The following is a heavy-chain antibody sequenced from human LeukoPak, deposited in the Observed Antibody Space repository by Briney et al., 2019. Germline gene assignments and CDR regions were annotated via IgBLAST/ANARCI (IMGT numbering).Heavy chain of an antibody. CDR1: GFIFSSYG. CDR2: IRYDGSNK. V-gene: IGHV3-30*02. J-gene: IGHJ4*02. CDR3: AKDTYGDLVPFFDY. D-gene: IGHD4-17*01. Sequence: GGSLRLSCAASGFIFSSYGMHWVRQAPGKGLEWVTFIRYDGSNKYYADSVKGRFTISRDNSKNTLYLQMNSLRAEDTAVYYCAKDTYGDLVPFFDYWGQGTLVTVSS.